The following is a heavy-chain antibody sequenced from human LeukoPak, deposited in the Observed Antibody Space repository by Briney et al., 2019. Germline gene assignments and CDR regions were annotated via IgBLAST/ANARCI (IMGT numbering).Heavy chain of an antibody. D-gene: IGHD6-19*01. J-gene: IGHJ4*02. CDR1: GFILSIYS. V-gene: IGHV3-21*01. Sequence: GGSLRLSCAASGFILSIYSMNWVRQAPGKGLEWVSSISSSSSYIYYADSVKGRFTISRDNAKNSLYLQMNSLRAEDTAVYYCARDRIAVAATETSFDYWGQGTLVTVSS. CDR2: ISSSSSYI. CDR3: ARDRIAVAATETSFDY.